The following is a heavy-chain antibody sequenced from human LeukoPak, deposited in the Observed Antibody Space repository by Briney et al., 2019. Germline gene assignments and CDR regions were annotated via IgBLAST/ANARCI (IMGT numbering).Heavy chain of an antibody. CDR1: GFTFSSYS. Sequence: GGSLRLSCAASGFTFSSYSMNWVRQAPGKGLEWVSSISSSSSYIYYADSVKGRFTISRDNAKNSLYLQMNSLRAEDTAVYYCARHGTPLRYGSGNYYKGAPFDYWGQGTLVTVSS. J-gene: IGHJ4*02. CDR3: ARHGTPLRYGSGNYYKGAPFDY. D-gene: IGHD3-10*01. CDR2: ISSSSSYI. V-gene: IGHV3-21*01.